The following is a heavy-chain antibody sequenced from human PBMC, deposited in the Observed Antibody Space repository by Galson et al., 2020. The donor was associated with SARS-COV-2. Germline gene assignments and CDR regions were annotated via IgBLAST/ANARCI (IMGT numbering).Heavy chain of an antibody. CDR2: ISETGGNT. CDR3: AKVLKTYGDFDY. CDR1: GFTFSSYA. Sequence: PGGSLRLSCAASGFTFSSYAMSWVRQAPGKGLEWVSGISETGGNTYYADSVKGRFTISRDKSKNTLYLQMNSLRAEDTALYYCAKVLKTYGDFDYWGQGTLVTVSS. V-gene: IGHV3-23*01. J-gene: IGHJ4*02. D-gene: IGHD4-17*01.